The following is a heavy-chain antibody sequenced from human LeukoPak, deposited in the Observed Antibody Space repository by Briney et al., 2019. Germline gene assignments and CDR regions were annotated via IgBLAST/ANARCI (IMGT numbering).Heavy chain of an antibody. CDR3: ARGPSGYHNT. J-gene: IGHJ4*02. D-gene: IGHD5-12*01. Sequence: GGSLRLSCAASRFTFSSYSMNWVRQAPGKGLEWVSSISSSSSYIYYADSVKGRFTISRDNAKNSLYLQMNSLRAEDTAVYYCARGPSGYHNTGGQGTLVTVSS. CDR2: ISSSSSYI. V-gene: IGHV3-21*01. CDR1: RFTFSSYS.